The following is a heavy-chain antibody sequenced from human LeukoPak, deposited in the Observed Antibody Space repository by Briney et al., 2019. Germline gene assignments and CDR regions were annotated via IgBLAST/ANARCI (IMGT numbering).Heavy chain of an antibody. V-gene: IGHV3-48*03. Sequence: PGGSLRLSCAASGFTFSSYEMNWVRQAPGKGLEWVSYISSSGSTIYYADSVKGRFTISRDNSKNTLYLQMNSLRAEDTAVYYCAKTKMTTVTKGGFDYWGQGTLVTVSS. CDR2: ISSSGSTI. J-gene: IGHJ4*02. CDR3: AKTKMTTVTKGGFDY. D-gene: IGHD4-17*01. CDR1: GFTFSSYE.